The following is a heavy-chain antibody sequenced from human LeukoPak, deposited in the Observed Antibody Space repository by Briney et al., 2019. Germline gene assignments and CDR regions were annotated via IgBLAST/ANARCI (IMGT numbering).Heavy chain of an antibody. J-gene: IGHJ4*02. CDR1: GFTFSSYA. CDR3: ARVYDVLTGGFDH. CDR2: ISYDGSNK. Sequence: GGSLRLSCAASGFTFSSYAMHWVRQAPGKGLEWVAVISYDGSNKYYADSVQGRFTISRDNARNILYLQMNSLRAEDTAVYYCARVYDVLTGGFDHWGQGALVTVSS. D-gene: IGHD3-9*01. V-gene: IGHV3-30-3*01.